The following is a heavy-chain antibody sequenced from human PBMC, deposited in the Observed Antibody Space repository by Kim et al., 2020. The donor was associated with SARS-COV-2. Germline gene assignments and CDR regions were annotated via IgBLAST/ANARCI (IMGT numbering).Heavy chain of an antibody. D-gene: IGHD5-18*01. V-gene: IGHV4-34*01. Sequence: SETLSLTCAVYGGSFSGYYWSWIRQPPGKGLEWIGEINHSGSTNYNPSLKSRVTISVDTSKNQFSLKLSSVTAADTAVYYCARRKRIQLSMYYFDYWGQGTLVTVSS. J-gene: IGHJ4*02. CDR2: INHSGST. CDR3: ARRKRIQLSMYYFDY. CDR1: GGSFSGYY.